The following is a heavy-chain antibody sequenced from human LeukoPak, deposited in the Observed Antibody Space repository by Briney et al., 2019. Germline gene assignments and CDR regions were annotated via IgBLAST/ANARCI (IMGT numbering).Heavy chain of an antibody. D-gene: IGHD3-22*01. J-gene: IGHJ6*03. Sequence: ASVKVSCKASGYTFASYYIHWVRQAPGQGLEWMGLINPSGADTTYAQKLQGRVTMTRDMSTSTVYMELSSLKSEDTAIYYCARDPGGIYYDGSRYLYYYYYMDVWGKGTTITVSS. CDR3: ARDPGGIYYDGSRYLYYYYYMDV. CDR1: GYTFASYY. V-gene: IGHV1-46*01. CDR2: INPSGADT.